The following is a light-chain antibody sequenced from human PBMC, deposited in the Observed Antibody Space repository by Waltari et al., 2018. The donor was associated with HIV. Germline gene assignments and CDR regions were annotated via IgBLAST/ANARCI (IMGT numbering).Light chain of an antibody. CDR1: RSNVGNNY. CDR2: RNT. Sequence: QSVLAQPPSASGTPGQTVTISCSGTRSNVGNNYVYWYQHLPGTAPKLLIYRNTQRPSGVPDRFVGSKSGTSASLAISGLRSEDEADYYCSAWDDSLYSRVFGGGTKLTVL. J-gene: IGLJ3*02. CDR3: SAWDDSLYSRV. V-gene: IGLV1-47*01.